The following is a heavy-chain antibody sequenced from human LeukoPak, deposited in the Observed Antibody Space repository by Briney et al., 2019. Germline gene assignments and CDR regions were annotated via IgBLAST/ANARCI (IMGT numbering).Heavy chain of an antibody. J-gene: IGHJ6*03. V-gene: IGHV3-33*06. CDR2: IWFDGSNK. D-gene: IGHD6-13*01. Sequence: PGGSLRLSCAASGFTFSSYGMHWGRQAPGKGRGWVAVIWFDGSNKYYADSVKGRFTISRDNSKNTTYLQMNRLRAEDTAVYYCAKDGVIAAAGTPYYYYMDVWGKGTTVTVSS. CDR1: GFTFSSYG. CDR3: AKDGVIAAAGTPYYYYMDV.